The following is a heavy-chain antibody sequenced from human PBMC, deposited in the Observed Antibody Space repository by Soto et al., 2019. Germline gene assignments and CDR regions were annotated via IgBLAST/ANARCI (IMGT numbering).Heavy chain of an antibody. Sequence: GGSLRLSCATSGLTFSNYAMSWVRQAPGGGLEWVSSMSGSSSTTYYADSVRGRFTISRDRSKNTLYLQMSSLRAEDTALYYCAKNRERELPRVIDFWGQGTLVTVSS. CDR3: AKNRERELPRVIDF. J-gene: IGHJ4*02. CDR1: GLTFSNYA. V-gene: IGHV3-23*01. D-gene: IGHD1-7*01. CDR2: MSGSSSTT.